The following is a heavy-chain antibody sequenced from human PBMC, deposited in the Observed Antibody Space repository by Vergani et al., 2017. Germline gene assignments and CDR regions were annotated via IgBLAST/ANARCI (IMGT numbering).Heavy chain of an antibody. J-gene: IGHJ4*02. CDR2: IIPILGIA. V-gene: IGHV1-69*04. CDR3: AKDGSQERIAAASTHLG. D-gene: IGHD6-13*01. Sequence: QVQLVQSGAEVKKPGSSVKVSCKASGGTFSSYTISWVRQAPGQGLEWMGRIIPILGIANYAQKFQGRVTITADKSTSTAYMELSSLRSEDTAVYYCAKDGSQERIAAASTHLGWGQGTLVTVSS. CDR1: GGTFSSYT.